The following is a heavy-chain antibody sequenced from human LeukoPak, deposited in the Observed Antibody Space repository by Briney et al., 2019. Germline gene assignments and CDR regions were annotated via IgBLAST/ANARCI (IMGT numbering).Heavy chain of an antibody. D-gene: IGHD3-10*01. J-gene: IGHJ6*03. CDR2: INPSGGST. CDR3: AREGLTMVRGVKVPRMDV. V-gene: IGHV1-46*01. CDR1: GYTFTSYY. Sequence: GASVKVSCKASGYTFTSYYMHWVRQAPGQGLEWMGIINPSGGSTSYAQKFQGRVTMTTDTSTSTAYMELRSLRSDDTAVYYCAREGLTMVRGVKVPRMDVWGKGTTVTISS.